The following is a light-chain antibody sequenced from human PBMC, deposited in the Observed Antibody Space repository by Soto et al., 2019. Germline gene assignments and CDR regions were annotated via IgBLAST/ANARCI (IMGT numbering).Light chain of an antibody. Sequence: QSVLTQPPSASGTPGQRVTISCSGSSSNIGSNPVHWYQQLPGTAPKLLIYSNNQRPSGVPDRFSGSKSGTSASLAISGLQSEDEADYYCVAWDDSLKRVFGGGTKLTVL. J-gene: IGLJ2*01. CDR1: SSNIGSNP. CDR3: VAWDDSLKRV. V-gene: IGLV1-44*01. CDR2: SNN.